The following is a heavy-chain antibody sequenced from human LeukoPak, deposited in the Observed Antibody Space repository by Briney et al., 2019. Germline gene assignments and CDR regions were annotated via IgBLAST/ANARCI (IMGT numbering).Heavy chain of an antibody. CDR2: INHSGST. J-gene: IGHJ4*02. CDR1: GGSFSGYY. D-gene: IGHD3-9*01. Sequence: SETLSLTCAVYGGSFSGYYWSWIRQPPGKGLEWIGEINHSGSTNYNPSLKSRVTISVDTSKNQFSLKLSSVTAADTAVYYCAGGGGGYYDILTGYYPYYFDYWGRGTLVTVSS. CDR3: AGGGGGYYDILTGYYPYYFDY. V-gene: IGHV4-34*01.